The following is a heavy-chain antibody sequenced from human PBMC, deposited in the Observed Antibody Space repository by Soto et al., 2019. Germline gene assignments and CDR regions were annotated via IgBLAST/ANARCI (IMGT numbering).Heavy chain of an antibody. CDR3: ARVTDDDSSGYYPTHFDY. CDR2: IYYSGST. J-gene: IGHJ4*02. CDR1: GGSISSYY. Sequence: SETLSLTCTVSGGSISSYYWIWIQQPPGKGLEWIGYIYYSGSTNYNPSLKSRVTISVDTSKNQFSLKLSSVTAADTAVYYRARVTDDDSSGYYPTHFDYWGQGTLVTVSS. D-gene: IGHD3-22*01. V-gene: IGHV4-59*01.